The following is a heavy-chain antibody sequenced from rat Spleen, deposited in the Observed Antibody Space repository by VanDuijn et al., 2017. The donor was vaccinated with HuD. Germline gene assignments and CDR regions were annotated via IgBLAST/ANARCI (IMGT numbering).Heavy chain of an antibody. J-gene: IGHJ2*01. Sequence: EVQLVESGGGLVQPGRSLRLSCAASGFTFSDYNMAWVRQAPRKGLEWVAIITYDGSNTYYRDSVRGRFTISRDNAKSTLYLQMDSLRSEDTATYYCARGDVTYWGQGVMVTVSS. CDR3: ARGDVTY. CDR1: GFTFSDYN. CDR2: ITYDGSNT. V-gene: IGHV5-7*01.